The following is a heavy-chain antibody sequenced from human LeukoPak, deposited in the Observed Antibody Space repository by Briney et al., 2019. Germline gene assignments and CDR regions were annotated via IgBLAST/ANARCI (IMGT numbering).Heavy chain of an antibody. CDR2: INAGNGNT. V-gene: IGHV1-3*01. CDR1: GYTFTSYA. Sequence: EASVKVSCKASGYTFTSYAMHWVRQAPGQRLEWMGWINAGNGNTKYSQKFQGRVTITRDTSASTAYMELSSLRSEDTAVYYCARDRPGGSSWYAPPDAFDIWGQGTMVTASS. D-gene: IGHD6-13*01. J-gene: IGHJ3*02. CDR3: ARDRPGGSSWYAPPDAFDI.